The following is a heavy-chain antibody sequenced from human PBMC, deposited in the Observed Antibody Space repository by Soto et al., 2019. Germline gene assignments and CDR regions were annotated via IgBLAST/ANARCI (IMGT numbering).Heavy chain of an antibody. CDR2: IRSKANSYAT. Sequence: EVQLVESGGGLVQPGGSLKLSCAASGFTFSSFAMHWVRQASGKGLEWVGRIRSKANSYATEYAASVKGRFTISRDDAKNTAYLPRNSLETEDTAVYYCPQWCSSCGVGRLDPWGQGTLVTVSS. V-gene: IGHV3-73*01. J-gene: IGHJ5*02. CDR1: GFTFSSFA. D-gene: IGHD2-8*01. CDR3: PQWCSSCGVGRLDP.